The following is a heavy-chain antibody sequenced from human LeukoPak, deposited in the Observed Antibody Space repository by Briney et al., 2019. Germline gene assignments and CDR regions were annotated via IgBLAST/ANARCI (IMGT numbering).Heavy chain of an antibody. Sequence: ASVKVSCKASGYTFTHYGINWVRQAPGQGLEWVGWINSYNGNTNYAQKLQGRVTMTTDTSTSTVYMELRSLRSDDTAVYYCARAKRDTAMVDYYYYMDVWGKGTTVTVSS. CDR3: ARAKRDTAMVDYYYYMDV. J-gene: IGHJ6*03. V-gene: IGHV1-18*01. CDR2: INSYNGNT. CDR1: GYTFTHYG. D-gene: IGHD5-18*01.